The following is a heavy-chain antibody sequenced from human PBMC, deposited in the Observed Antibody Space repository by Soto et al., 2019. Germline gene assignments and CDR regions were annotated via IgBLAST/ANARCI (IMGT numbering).Heavy chain of an antibody. D-gene: IGHD3-3*01. V-gene: IGHV1-18*01. Sequence: QVQLVQSGVEVKKPGASVRVSCKASGYTFTNYGITWVRQVPGQGLEWLGWISGYNGNTNYAQKFQGRVTMTTDTSTSTAYMDLTSLRYDDTAVYYCARGGRFAVADTDYWGQGTLLTVSS. CDR3: ARGGRFAVADTDY. CDR1: GYTFTNYG. J-gene: IGHJ4*02. CDR2: ISGYNGNT.